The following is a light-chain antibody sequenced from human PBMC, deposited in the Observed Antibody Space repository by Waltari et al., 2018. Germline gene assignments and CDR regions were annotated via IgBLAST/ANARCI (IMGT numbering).Light chain of an antibody. J-gene: IGLJ3*02. CDR3: QSYDNSLRVVM. Sequence: QSVLTQPPSVSGAPGQRVTISCTGSDPNLGATYEIHWYQQLPGAAPKLLIYGTTNRPSGVPDRFSGSKSATSASLVITGLQAEDEADYYCQSYDNSLRVVMFGGGTKLTVL. CDR2: GTT. V-gene: IGLV1-40*01. CDR1: DPNLGATYE.